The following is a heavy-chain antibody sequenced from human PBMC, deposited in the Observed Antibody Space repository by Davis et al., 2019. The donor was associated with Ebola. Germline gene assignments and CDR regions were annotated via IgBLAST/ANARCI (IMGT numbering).Heavy chain of an antibody. Sequence: GESLKISCAASGFTFSSYSMNWVRQAPGKGLEWVSSISSSGSTIYYADSVKGRFTISRDNAKNSLYLQMNSLRAEDTAVYYCARGGGRGIYYYYGMDVWGQGTTVTVSS. CDR1: GFTFSSYS. CDR3: ARGGGRGIYYYYGMDV. D-gene: IGHD3-10*01. V-gene: IGHV3-48*04. CDR2: ISSSGSTI. J-gene: IGHJ6*02.